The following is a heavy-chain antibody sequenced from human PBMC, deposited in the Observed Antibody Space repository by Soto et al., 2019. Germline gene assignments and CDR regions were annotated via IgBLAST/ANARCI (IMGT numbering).Heavy chain of an antibody. J-gene: IGHJ5*02. V-gene: IGHV4-4*07. CDR1: GASISGFY. CDR2: IYATGTT. D-gene: IGHD1-1*01. CDR3: VRDGTKTLRDWFDP. Sequence: SETLSLTCTVSGASISGFYWSWIRNSAGKGLEWIGRIYATGTTDYNPSLKSRVMMSVDTSKKQFSLKLRSVTATDTSVYYCVRDGTKTLRDWFDPWGQGISVTVSS.